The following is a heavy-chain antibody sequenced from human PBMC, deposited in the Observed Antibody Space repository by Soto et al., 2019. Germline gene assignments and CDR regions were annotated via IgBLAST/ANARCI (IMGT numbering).Heavy chain of an antibody. D-gene: IGHD4-17*01. CDR1: GFTLSVFG. J-gene: IGHJ3*02. Sequence: QVHLVESGGGVVQPGRSLRLSCTASGFTLSVFGMHWVRQAPGKGLEWVAVMWNDGNKEYYADSVKGRFTISRDSSKNTLDLQMNSLRAEDTAIYYCARSNYGDYEGRDAFDIWGPGTMLTVSS. V-gene: IGHV3-33*01. CDR2: MWNDGNKE. CDR3: ARSNYGDYEGRDAFDI.